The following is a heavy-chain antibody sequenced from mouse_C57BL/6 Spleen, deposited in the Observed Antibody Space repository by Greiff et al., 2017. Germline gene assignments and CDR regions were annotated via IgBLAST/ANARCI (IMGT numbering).Heavy chain of an antibody. CDR3: ALDPYYYGSSY. CDR2: IDPEDGET. V-gene: IGHV14-2*01. D-gene: IGHD1-1*01. J-gene: IGHJ2*01. Sequence: VPLKASGAELVKPGASVKLSCTASGFNIKDYYMPWVKQRTEQGLEWIGRIDPEDGETKYAPKFQGKATITADTSSNTAYLQLSSQTSEDTAVYYCALDPYYYGSSYWGQGTTLTVSS. CDR1: GFNIKDYY.